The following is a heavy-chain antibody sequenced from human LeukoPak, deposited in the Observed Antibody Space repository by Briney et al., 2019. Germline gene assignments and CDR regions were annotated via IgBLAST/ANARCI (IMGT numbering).Heavy chain of an antibody. V-gene: IGHV1-2*02. CDR2: INPNSGGT. J-gene: IGHJ6*02. D-gene: IGHD3-22*01. CDR3: ARTPHYYESSGSYYFQGMDV. Sequence: ASVKVSCKASGYTFTGYYMHWVRQAPGQGLEWMGWINPNSGGTNYAQKFQGRVTMTRDTSISTAYMELSRLRSDDTAVYYCARTPHYYESSGSYYFQGMDVWGQGTTVTVSS. CDR1: GYTFTGYY.